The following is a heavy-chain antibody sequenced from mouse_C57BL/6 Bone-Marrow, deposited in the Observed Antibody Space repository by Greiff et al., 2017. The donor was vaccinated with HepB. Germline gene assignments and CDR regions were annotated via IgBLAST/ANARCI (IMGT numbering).Heavy chain of an antibody. Sequence: VQLQQSGPVLVKPGASVKMSCKASGYTFTDYYMNWVKQSHGKCLEWIGVINPYNGGTSYNQKFKGKATLTVDKSSSTAYMELNSLTSEDSAVYYCARGYSNYEDYFDYWGQGTTLTVSS. D-gene: IGHD2-5*01. CDR1: GYTFTDYY. CDR3: ARGYSNYEDYFDY. J-gene: IGHJ2*01. CDR2: INPYNGGT. V-gene: IGHV1-19*01.